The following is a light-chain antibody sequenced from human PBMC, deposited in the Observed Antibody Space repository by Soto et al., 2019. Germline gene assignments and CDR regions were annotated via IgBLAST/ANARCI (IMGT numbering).Light chain of an antibody. CDR1: QSISSSF. CDR3: QQYGSSPFT. CDR2: GVS. Sequence: EIVLTQSPGTLSLSPGERATLSCRASQSISSSFLAWYQQRPGQAPRLLIHGVSSKAAGIPDRFSGSGSGTAFTLTINRLEPEDFALYFCQQYGSSPFTFGPGTQLEIK. J-gene: IGKJ3*01. V-gene: IGKV3-20*01.